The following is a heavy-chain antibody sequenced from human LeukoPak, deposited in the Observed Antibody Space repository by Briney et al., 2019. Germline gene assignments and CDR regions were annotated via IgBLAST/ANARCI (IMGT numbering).Heavy chain of an antibody. Sequence: VASVKVSCKASGGTFSSYAISWVRQAPGQGLEWMGGIIPIFGTANYAQKFQGRVTITTDESTSTAYMELSSLRSEDTAVYYCARGKKAYGPRYQLLVWFDPWGQGTLVTVSS. V-gene: IGHV1-69*05. CDR2: IIPIFGTA. J-gene: IGHJ5*02. CDR3: ARGKKAYGPRYQLLVWFDP. D-gene: IGHD2-2*01. CDR1: GGTFSSYA.